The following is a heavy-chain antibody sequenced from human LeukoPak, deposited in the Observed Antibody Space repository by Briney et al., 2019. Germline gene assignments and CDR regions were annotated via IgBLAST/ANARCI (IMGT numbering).Heavy chain of an antibody. D-gene: IGHD3-10*01. J-gene: IGHJ4*02. CDR2: IRSSSSTI. V-gene: IGHV3-48*02. CDR3: VRDRFYGSGNYQNAGGCFDN. CDR1: GFTFSTYS. Sequence: AGGSLRLSCAASGFTFSTYSMNWVRQAPGKGREWVTYIRSSSSTIFYADSVKGRFTVSRDNAKRSLYLQLNSLRDEDTALYYCVRDRFYGSGNYQNAGGCFDNWGQGTLVTVSS.